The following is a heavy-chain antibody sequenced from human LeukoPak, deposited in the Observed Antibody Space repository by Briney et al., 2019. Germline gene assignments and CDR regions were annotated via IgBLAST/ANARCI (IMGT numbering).Heavy chain of an antibody. D-gene: IGHD4-17*01. CDR2: ISTSASPI. V-gene: IGHV3-48*03. Sequence: GGSLRLSCAASGFTFSEYEMNWVRQAPGKGLEWVSYISTSASPIYYADSVKGRFTISRDNAKNSLYLQMNSLRAEDTALYYCARFGMTMVTPDAFDIWGQGTMVTVSS. CDR1: GFTFSEYE. J-gene: IGHJ3*02. CDR3: ARFGMTMVTPDAFDI.